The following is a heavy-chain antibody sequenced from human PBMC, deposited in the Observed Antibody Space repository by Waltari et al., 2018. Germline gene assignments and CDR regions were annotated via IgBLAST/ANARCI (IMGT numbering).Heavy chain of an antibody. V-gene: IGHV3-48*03. Sequence: EVQLVESGGGLVQPGGSLRLSCAASGFTFSSYDMSWVRQAPGKGLEWVSYISYTGKTRDYAGSVKGRFTISRDNAKNSLSLQMSSLRAEDTAVYYCTRVVYSSGWRVGDYWGQGVLVTVSS. J-gene: IGHJ4*02. CDR3: TRVVYSSGWRVGDY. D-gene: IGHD6-25*01. CDR2: ISYTGKTR. CDR1: GFTFSSYD.